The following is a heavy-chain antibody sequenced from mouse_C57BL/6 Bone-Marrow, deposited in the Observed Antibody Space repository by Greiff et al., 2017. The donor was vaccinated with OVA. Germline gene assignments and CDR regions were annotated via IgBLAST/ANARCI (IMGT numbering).Heavy chain of an antibody. V-gene: IGHV1-81*01. J-gene: IGHJ2*01. CDR1: GYTFTSYG. CDR2: IYPRSGNT. Sequence: VQLVESGAELARPGASVKLSCKASGYTFTSYGISWVKQRTGQGLEWIGEIYPRSGNTYYNEKFKGKATLTADKSSSTAYMELRSLTSEESAVYFGARWGGFPDFDYWGQGTTLTVSS. CDR3: ARWGGFPDFDY.